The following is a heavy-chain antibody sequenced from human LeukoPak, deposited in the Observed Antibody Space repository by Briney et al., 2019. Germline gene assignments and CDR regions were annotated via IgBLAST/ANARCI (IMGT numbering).Heavy chain of an antibody. J-gene: IGHJ4*02. CDR1: GDSVSSNRAA. D-gene: IGHD1-26*01. Sequence: SQTLSLTCAISGDSVSSNRAAWNWIRQSPSRGLEWLGRTYYRSKWYNDYAVSVKSRITVNSDTSKNQFSLQLNSVTPEDTAVYYCARDTIWHGSYVFDSWGQGTLVTVSS. CDR2: TYYRSKWYN. V-gene: IGHV6-1*01. CDR3: ARDTIWHGSYVFDS.